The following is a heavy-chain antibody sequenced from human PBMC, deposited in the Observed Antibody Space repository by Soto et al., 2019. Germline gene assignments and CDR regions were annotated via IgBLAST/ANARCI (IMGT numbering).Heavy chain of an antibody. J-gene: IGHJ4*02. V-gene: IGHV1-2*02. Sequence: GASVKVSCKTSGYTFTGYYMHWVRQAPGQGLEWMGWINPNSGGTNYAQKFQGRVTMTRDTSISTAYMELSRLRSDDTAVYYCARQPYSNYIPYDYWGQGTLVTVSS. CDR2: INPNSGGT. D-gene: IGHD4-4*01. CDR1: GYTFTGYY. CDR3: ARQPYSNYIPYDY.